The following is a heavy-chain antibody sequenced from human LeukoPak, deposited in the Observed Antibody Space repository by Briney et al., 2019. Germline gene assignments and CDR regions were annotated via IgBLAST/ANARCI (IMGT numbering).Heavy chain of an antibody. CDR3: AKEGFGGYFPQYHYYGMDV. CDR1: GFTFSNYA. Sequence: PGGSLRLSCAASGFTFSNYAMNWVRQAPGKGLEWVSSISSSGVITYHADSVKGRFTISRDNSKNTVHLQMKSLRAEDTAVYYCAKEGFGGYFPQYHYYGMDVWGQGTTVTVSS. V-gene: IGHV3-23*01. CDR2: ISSSGVIT. D-gene: IGHD5-12*01. J-gene: IGHJ6*02.